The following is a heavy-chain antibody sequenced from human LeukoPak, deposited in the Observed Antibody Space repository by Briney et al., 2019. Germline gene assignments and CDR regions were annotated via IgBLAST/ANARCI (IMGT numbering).Heavy chain of an antibody. CDR3: AKGGGRFGDLLSSIDY. D-gene: IGHD3-10*01. Sequence: HGESLKISCAASGFTFSSYNMNWVRQAPGKGLEWVAVISYDGSNKYYADSVKGRFTISRDNSKNTLYLQMNSLRAEDTAVYYCAKGGGRFGDLLSSIDYWGQGTLVTVSS. CDR2: ISYDGSNK. J-gene: IGHJ4*02. V-gene: IGHV3-30*18. CDR1: GFTFSSYN.